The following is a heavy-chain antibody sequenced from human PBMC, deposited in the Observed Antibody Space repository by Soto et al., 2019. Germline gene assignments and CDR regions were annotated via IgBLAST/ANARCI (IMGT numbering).Heavy chain of an antibody. CDR3: ARSVVAATPFGYYYYYMDV. J-gene: IGHJ6*03. Sequence: SQTLSLTCAISGDSFSSNSAALNWIRQSPSRGLEWLGRTYYRSKWYNDYAVSVKSRITINPDTSKNQFSLQLNSVTPEDTAVYYCARSVVAATPFGYYYYYMDVWGKGTTVTVSS. CDR1: GDSFSSNSAA. CDR2: TYYRSKWYN. D-gene: IGHD2-15*01. V-gene: IGHV6-1*01.